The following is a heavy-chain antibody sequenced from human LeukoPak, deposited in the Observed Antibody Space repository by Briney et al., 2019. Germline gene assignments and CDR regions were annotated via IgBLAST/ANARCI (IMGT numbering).Heavy chain of an antibody. CDR2: ISYDGSNK. CDR1: GFTFSSYG. J-gene: IGHJ4*02. V-gene: IGHV3-30*18. D-gene: IGHD1-26*01. Sequence: GGSLRLSCAASGFTFSSYGMHWVRQAPGKGLEWVAVISYDGSNKYYADSVKGRFTISRDNSKNTLYLQMNSLRAEDTAVYYCAKDLSGSYDYYFDYWGQGTLVAVSS. CDR3: AKDLSGSYDYYFDY.